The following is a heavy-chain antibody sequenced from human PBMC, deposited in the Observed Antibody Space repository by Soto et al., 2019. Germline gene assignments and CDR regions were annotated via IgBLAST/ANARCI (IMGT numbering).Heavy chain of an antibody. D-gene: IGHD6-19*01. CDR3: ARGLGGGWYHFDF. CDR2: ITVNSGNT. V-gene: IGHV1-18*01. J-gene: IGHJ4*02. Sequence: QVQLVQSGLEVKNPGASVKVSCKASGYTFMSYGIGWVRQAPGQGLEWMGWITVNSGNTNYPQKFQGRVTMTTDTSTNTAYMELRSLTSDDTAVYYCARGLGGGWYHFDFWGQGTLVTVSS. CDR1: GYTFMSYG.